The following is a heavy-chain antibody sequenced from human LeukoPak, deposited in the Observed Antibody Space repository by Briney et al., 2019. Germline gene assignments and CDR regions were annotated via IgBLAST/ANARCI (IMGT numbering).Heavy chain of an antibody. CDR3: ARGYSGYEGWYFDY. CDR1: GGSISSYH. D-gene: IGHD5-12*01. J-gene: IGHJ4*02. V-gene: IGHV4-59*01. CDR2: IYYSGST. Sequence: PSETLSLTCTVSGGSISSYHWSWIRQPPGKGLEWIGYIYYSGSTNYNPSLKSRVTISVDTSKNQFSLKLSSVTAADTAVYYCARGYSGYEGWYFDYWGQGTLVTVSS.